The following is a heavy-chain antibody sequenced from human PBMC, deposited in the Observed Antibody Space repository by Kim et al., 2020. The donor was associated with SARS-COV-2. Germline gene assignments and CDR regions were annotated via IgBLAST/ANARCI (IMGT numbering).Heavy chain of an antibody. CDR1: GRSHTSRTYY. CDR2: VSYSGGN. J-gene: IGHJ4*02. D-gene: IGHD1-1*01. Sequence: CPVSGRSHTSRTYYWTWIRPPPGKGLEWIGSVSYSGGNYYDQIRITLSLDAPKNEFSLTLTSVTAADTAVYFCARHASSRYYFDYWGQGALAT. CDR3: ARHASSRYYFDY. V-gene: IGHV4-39*01.